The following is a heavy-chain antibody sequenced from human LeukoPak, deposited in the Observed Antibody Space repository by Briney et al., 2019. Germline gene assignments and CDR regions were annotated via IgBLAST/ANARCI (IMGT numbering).Heavy chain of an antibody. Sequence: GGSLRLSCAASRFTFSSYTMHWVRQAPGKGLEWVAVTSYDGTNKHYADSVKGRFAISRDNSKDTLYLQMNTLRAEDTAVYFCARVKAINWNDVRAFDIWGQGTMVTVSS. CDR1: RFTFSSYT. D-gene: IGHD1-20*01. CDR2: TSYDGTNK. CDR3: ARVKAINWNDVRAFDI. V-gene: IGHV3-30*09. J-gene: IGHJ3*02.